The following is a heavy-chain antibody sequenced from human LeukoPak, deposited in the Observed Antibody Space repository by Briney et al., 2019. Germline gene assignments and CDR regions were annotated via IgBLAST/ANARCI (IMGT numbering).Heavy chain of an antibody. J-gene: IGHJ4*02. CDR3: ARSTPRELLYFDY. Sequence: GSLRLSCAASGFTFSSYWMHWVRQAPGKGLVWVSRINSDGSSTSYADSVKGRFTISRDNAKNTLYLQMNSLRAEDTAVYYCARSTPRELLYFDYWGQGTLVTVSS. D-gene: IGHD1-26*01. CDR1: GFTFSSYW. CDR2: INSDGSST. V-gene: IGHV3-74*01.